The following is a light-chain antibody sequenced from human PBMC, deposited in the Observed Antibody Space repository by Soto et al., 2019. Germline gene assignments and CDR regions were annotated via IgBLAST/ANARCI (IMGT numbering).Light chain of an antibody. CDR2: WAS. J-gene: IGKJ2*03. CDR3: HQYYSFPHS. Sequence: DIVMTQSPDSLAVSLGERATINCKSSQSVLFTAKNKNYLAWFQQKPGQPPKLLIYWASTRESGVPDRFSGSGAETNFTLSISSLQPEDVAVYYCHQYYSFPHSVGQGTKVDSK. V-gene: IGKV4-1*01. CDR1: QSVLFTAKNKNY.